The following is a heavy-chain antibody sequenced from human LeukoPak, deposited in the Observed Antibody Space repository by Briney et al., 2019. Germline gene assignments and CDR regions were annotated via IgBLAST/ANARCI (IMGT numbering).Heavy chain of an antibody. CDR1: GFTFSSYR. CDR2: ISSSSSYI. CDR3: ARDPLGYCSGGSCDWFDP. D-gene: IGHD2-15*01. J-gene: IGHJ5*02. Sequence: PGGSLRLSCAASGFTFSSYRMNWVRRAPGKGLEWVSSISSSSSYIYYADSVKGRFTISRDNAKNSLYLQMNSLRAEDTAVYYCARDPLGYCSGGSCDWFDPWGQGTLVTVSS. V-gene: IGHV3-21*01.